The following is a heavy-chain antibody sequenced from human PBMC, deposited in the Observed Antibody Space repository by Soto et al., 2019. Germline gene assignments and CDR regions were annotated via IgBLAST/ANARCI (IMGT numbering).Heavy chain of an antibody. J-gene: IGHJ4*02. CDR3: ARVNSGSYTFDY. V-gene: IGHV4-30-4*01. CDR1: VGSSSSGDYY. D-gene: IGHD1-26*01. CDR2: IYYSGST. Sequence: SETLSLTCTVSVGSSSSGDYYWIWIRQPPGKGLEWIGYIYYSGSTYYNPSLKSRVTISVDTSKNQFSLKLSSVTAADTAEYYCARVNSGSYTFDYWGQGTLVTVSS.